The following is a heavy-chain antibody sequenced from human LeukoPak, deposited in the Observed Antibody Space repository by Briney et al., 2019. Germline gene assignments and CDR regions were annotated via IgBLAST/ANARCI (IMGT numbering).Heavy chain of an antibody. Sequence: TGGSLRLSCAASGFTFSSYWISWVRQAPGNGLEWVANINQVGREKYYVDSVKGRFTISRDNAKNSLYLQMDSLRVEDTAVYYCVTDTIRVSGYWGQGTLVTVSS. V-gene: IGHV3-7*01. CDR2: INQVGREK. D-gene: IGHD3-10*01. CDR3: VTDTIRVSGY. J-gene: IGHJ4*02. CDR1: GFTFSSYW.